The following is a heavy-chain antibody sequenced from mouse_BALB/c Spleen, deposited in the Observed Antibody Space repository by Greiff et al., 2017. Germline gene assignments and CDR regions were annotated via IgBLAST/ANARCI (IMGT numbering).Heavy chain of an antibody. CDR2: INPYNDGT. D-gene: IGHD2-3*01. CDR3: AKGMDLYDGAWFAY. CDR1: GYTFTSYV. V-gene: IGHV1-14*01. J-gene: IGHJ3*01. Sequence: EVKLLESGPELVKPGASVKMSCKASGYTFTSYVMHWVKQKPGQGLEWIGYINPYNDGTKYNEKFKGKATLTSDKSSSTAYMELSSLTSEDSAVYYCAKGMDLYDGAWFAYWGQGTLVTVSA.